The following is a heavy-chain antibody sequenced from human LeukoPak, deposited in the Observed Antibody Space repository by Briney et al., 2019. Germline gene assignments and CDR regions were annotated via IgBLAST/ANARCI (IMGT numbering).Heavy chain of an antibody. J-gene: IGHJ4*02. CDR1: GGSISSYY. CDR2: IYYSGST. D-gene: IGHD3-10*01. Sequence: SETLSLTCTVSGGSISSYYWSWIRQPPGKGLEWIGYIYYSGSTNYNPSLKSRVAISVDTSKNQFSLKLSSVTAADTAVYYCASITMVRGVITSYDYWGQGTLVTVSS. CDR3: ASITMVRGVITSYDY. V-gene: IGHV4-59*12.